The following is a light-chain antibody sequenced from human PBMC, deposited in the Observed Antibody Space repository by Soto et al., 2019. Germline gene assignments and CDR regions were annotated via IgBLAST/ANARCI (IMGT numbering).Light chain of an antibody. CDR3: QQSYSTPAFP. V-gene: IGKV1-39*01. J-gene: IGKJ3*01. Sequence: DIQMTQSPSPLSASVGDRVDITCRTSQSVSSYLNWYQAKPGKAPKLLIYEASSLESGVPSRFSGSGSGTDFTLTISSLQPEDSANYYCQQSYSTPAFPFGPGTRVDI. CDR1: QSVSSY. CDR2: EAS.